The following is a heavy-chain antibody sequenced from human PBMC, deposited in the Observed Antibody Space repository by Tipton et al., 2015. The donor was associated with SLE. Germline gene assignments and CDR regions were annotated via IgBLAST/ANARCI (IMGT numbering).Heavy chain of an antibody. J-gene: IGHJ4*02. CDR3: ARFDSSGWYEGGFDY. D-gene: IGHD6-19*01. CDR2: INHSGST. Sequence: AGLVKPSEPLSLTCAVYGGSFSGYYWSWIRQPPGKGLEWIGEINHSGSTNYNPSLKSRVTISVDTSKNQFSLKLSSVTAADTAVYYCARFDSSGWYEGGFDYWGQGTLVTVSS. V-gene: IGHV4-34*01. CDR1: GGSFSGYY.